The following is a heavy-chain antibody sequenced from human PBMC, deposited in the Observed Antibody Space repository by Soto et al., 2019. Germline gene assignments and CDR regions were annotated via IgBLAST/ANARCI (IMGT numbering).Heavy chain of an antibody. CDR1: GGSISSGDYY. J-gene: IGHJ5*02. D-gene: IGHD3-3*01. CDR2: IYYSGST. V-gene: IGHV4-30-4*01. CDR3: AREGESIFENWFDP. Sequence: SETLSLTCTVSGGSISSGDYYWSWIRQPPGKGLEWIGYIYYSGSTYYNPSLKSRVTISVDTSKNQFSLKLSSVTAADTAVYYCAREGESIFENWFDPWGQGTLVTVS.